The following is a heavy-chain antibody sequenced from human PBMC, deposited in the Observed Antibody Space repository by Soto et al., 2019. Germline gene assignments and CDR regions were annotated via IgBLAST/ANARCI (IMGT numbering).Heavy chain of an antibody. V-gene: IGHV3-74*02. J-gene: IGHJ6*02. CDR1: EFTFSNYW. Sequence: EVQLVESGGGLVQPGGTLRLSCAASEFTFSNYWMHWVRQAPGKGLVWVSRIKGDGSITNYADSVKGQFTISRDNAKNTLFLQMDSVTADDTAVYYCARGVPGHYATDVWGQGTTVTVSS. CDR3: ARGVPGHYATDV. CDR2: IKGDGSIT.